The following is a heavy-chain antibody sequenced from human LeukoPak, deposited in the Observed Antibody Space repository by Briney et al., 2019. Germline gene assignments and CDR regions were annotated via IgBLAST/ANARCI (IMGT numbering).Heavy chain of an antibody. J-gene: IGHJ4*02. D-gene: IGHD6-13*01. CDR2: IIPIFGTA. V-gene: IGHV1-69*05. CDR1: GGTFSSYA. CDR3: AREGIAAEGFDH. Sequence: SVKVSCKASGGTFSSYAISWVRQAPGQGLEWMGGIIPIFGTANYAQKFQGRVTMTRDTSTSTVYMELSSLRSEDTAVYYCAREGIAAEGFDHWGQGTLVTVSS.